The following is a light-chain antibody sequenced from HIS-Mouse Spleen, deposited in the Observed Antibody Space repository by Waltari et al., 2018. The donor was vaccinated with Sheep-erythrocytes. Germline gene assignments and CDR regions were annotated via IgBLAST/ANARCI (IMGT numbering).Light chain of an antibody. V-gene: IGLV2-11*01. CDR3: CSYAGSYNHV. CDR1: SSDVGCYNY. J-gene: IGLJ1*01. CDR2: DVS. Sequence: QSALTQPRSVSGSPGQSVTISCTGTSSDVGCYNYVSCYQQHPGKAPKLMSYDVSKRPSGVPDRFSGSKSGNTASLTISGLQAEDEADYYCCSYAGSYNHVFATGTKVTVL.